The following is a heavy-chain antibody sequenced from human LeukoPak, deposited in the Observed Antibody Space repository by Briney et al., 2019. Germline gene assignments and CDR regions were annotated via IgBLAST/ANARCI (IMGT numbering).Heavy chain of an antibody. Sequence: SETLSLTCTVSGGSISSYYWSWIRQPRGKGLEWIGYISYSGSTNYNPSLKSRVTISVDTSKHQFSLKLSAVTAADTAVYYCARGPHKFDYWGQGTLVPVSS. CDR3: ARGPHKFDY. CDR2: ISYSGST. CDR1: GGSISSYY. J-gene: IGHJ4*02. V-gene: IGHV4-59*01.